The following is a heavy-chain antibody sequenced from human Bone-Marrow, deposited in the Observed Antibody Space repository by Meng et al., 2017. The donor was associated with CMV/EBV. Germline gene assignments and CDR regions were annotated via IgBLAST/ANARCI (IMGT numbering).Heavy chain of an antibody. J-gene: IGHJ4*02. V-gene: IGHV3-23*01. D-gene: IGHD3-3*01. CDR1: GFTLTHYP. CDR2: INGGGGTT. CDR3: ARDRLRFLEWLGFDY. Sequence: GESLKISCAASGFTLTHYPMSWVRQAPGKGLEWVAAINGGGGTTYYADSLKGRFTISRDNSNNTVYLQMNSLRAEDTAVYYCARDRLRFLEWLGFDYWGQGTLVTVSS.